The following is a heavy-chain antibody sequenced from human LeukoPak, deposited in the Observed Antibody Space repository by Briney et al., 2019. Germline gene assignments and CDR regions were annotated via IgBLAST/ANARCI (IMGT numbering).Heavy chain of an antibody. CDR3: AKDGAWLRFDD. D-gene: IGHD5-12*01. CDR1: GFRFSIYG. Sequence: GGTLRLSCAGSGFRFSIYGMNWVRQAPGKGLEWVSGISPGGGPTYYADSVKGRFTISRDDSKNTLYLQMNNLRAEDTAVYYCAKDGAWLRFDDWGQGILVTVSS. V-gene: IGHV3-23*01. CDR2: ISPGGGPT. J-gene: IGHJ4*02.